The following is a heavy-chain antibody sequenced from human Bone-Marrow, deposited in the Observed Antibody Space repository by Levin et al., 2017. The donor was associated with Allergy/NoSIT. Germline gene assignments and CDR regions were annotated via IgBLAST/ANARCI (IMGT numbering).Heavy chain of an antibody. J-gene: IGHJ3*02. CDR2: IYPCDSDT. CDR3: TRTLTSVDAFDI. V-gene: IGHV5-51*01. CDR1: GYSFTTYW. Sequence: GESLKISCKGSGYSFTTYWIGWVRQMPGRGLEWVGIIYPCDSDTRYSPSFQGQVTISAEKSITTAYLRWSSLKASDTAMYYCTRTLTSVDAFDIWGQGTMVTVSS. D-gene: IGHD3-10*01.